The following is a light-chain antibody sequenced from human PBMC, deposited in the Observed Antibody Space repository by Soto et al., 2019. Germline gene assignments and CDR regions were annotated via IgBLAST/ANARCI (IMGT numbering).Light chain of an antibody. CDR3: QQYGSSPWT. V-gene: IGKV3-20*01. Sequence: EIMLAQSPGTLSLSPGERATLSCSARHSFSSSYLAWYQQKPGQAPRLLIYGASSRATVIPDRFSGSGSGTDFTLTISRLEHEDFAVYYCQQYGSSPWTFGQGTKVEI. CDR1: HSFSSSY. CDR2: GAS. J-gene: IGKJ1*01.